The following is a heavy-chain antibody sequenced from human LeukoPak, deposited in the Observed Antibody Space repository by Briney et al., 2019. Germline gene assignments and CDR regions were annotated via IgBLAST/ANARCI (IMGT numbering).Heavy chain of an antibody. CDR1: GGSISSNSHY. Sequence: SETLSLTCTVSGGSISSNSHYWGWIRQTPGKGLEWIGSIYYSGSTYYNPSLKGRVTISVDTSKNQFSLKLSSVTAADTAVYYCARVITIFGVVILMYFDYWGQGTLVTVSS. CDR3: ARVITIFGVVILMYFDY. CDR2: IYYSGST. D-gene: IGHD3-3*01. V-gene: IGHV4-39*01. J-gene: IGHJ4*02.